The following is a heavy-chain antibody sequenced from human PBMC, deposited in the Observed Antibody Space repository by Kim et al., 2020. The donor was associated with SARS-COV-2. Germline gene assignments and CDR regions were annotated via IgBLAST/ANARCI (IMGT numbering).Heavy chain of an antibody. CDR3: ARYYDSLDAFDI. Sequence: ASVKVSCKASGYTFTSYYMHWVRQAPGQGLEWMGIVNPSGGGTSYAQKFQGRVTMTRDTSTSTVYMELSSLRSEDTAVYYCARYYDSLDAFDIWGQGTMVTVSS. V-gene: IGHV1-46*01. CDR2: VNPSGGGT. J-gene: IGHJ3*02. D-gene: IGHD3-22*01. CDR1: GYTFTSYY.